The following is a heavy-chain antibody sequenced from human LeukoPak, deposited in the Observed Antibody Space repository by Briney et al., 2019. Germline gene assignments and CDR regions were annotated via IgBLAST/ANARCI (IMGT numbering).Heavy chain of an antibody. CDR3: AREGQQLSPYYFDY. J-gene: IGHJ4*02. V-gene: IGHV3-53*01. Sequence: GGSLRLSCAASGFTVSSNYMSWVRQAPGKGLEWVSVIYSGGSTYYADSVKGRFTISRDNSKNTLYLQMNSLRAEDTAVYYCAREGQQLSPYYFDYWGQGTLVTVSS. CDR2: IYSGGST. CDR1: GFTVSSNY. D-gene: IGHD6-13*01.